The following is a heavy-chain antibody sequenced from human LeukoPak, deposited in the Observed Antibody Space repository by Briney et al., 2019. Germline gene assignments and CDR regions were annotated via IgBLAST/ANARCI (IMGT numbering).Heavy chain of an antibody. CDR3: ARDPGYYYDSSGYYAFSWDV. D-gene: IGHD3-22*01. CDR1: GYSISSGYH. Sequence: KPSGTLSLTCTVSGYSISSGYHWGWIRQPPGKGLEWIGSIYHSGSTYYNPSLKSRVTISVDTSKNQFSLKLSSVTAADTAVYYCARDPGYYYDSSGYYAFSWDVWGQGTTVTVSS. CDR2: IYHSGST. V-gene: IGHV4-38-2*02. J-gene: IGHJ6*02.